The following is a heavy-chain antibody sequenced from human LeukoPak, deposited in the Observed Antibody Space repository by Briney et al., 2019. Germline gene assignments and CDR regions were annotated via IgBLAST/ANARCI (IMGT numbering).Heavy chain of an antibody. J-gene: IGHJ4*02. CDR3: ARNRVVGAPNFDY. D-gene: IGHD1-26*01. CDR2: ITTSGNT. V-gene: IGHV4-4*07. Sequence: SETLSLTCSVSDGSLSSYYWTWIRQPAGKGLEWIERITTSGNTYYNASLKSRLTMSLDTSKNQFSLKLSSVTAADTAVYYCARNRVVGAPNFDYWGQGTLVTVFS. CDR1: DGSLSSYY.